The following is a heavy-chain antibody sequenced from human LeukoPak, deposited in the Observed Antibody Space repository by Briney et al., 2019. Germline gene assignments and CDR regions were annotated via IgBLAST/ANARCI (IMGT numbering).Heavy chain of an antibody. J-gene: IGHJ4*02. D-gene: IGHD6-19*01. Sequence: PSETLSLTCIVSGGSISSYYWSWIRQPAGKGLEWIGRIYTSGSTNYNPSLKSRVTMSVDTSKNQFSLKLSSVTAADTAVYYCARDQRVWLAPGAYYFDYWGQGTLVTVSS. CDR2: IYTSGST. CDR1: GGSISSYY. V-gene: IGHV4-4*07. CDR3: ARDQRVWLAPGAYYFDY.